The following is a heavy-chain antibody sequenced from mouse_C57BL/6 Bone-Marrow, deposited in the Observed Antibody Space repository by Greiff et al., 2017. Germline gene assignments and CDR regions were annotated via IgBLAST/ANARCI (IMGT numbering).Heavy chain of an antibody. CDR3: TTLCYGSYDYLDY. CDR2: IDPENGDT. CDR1: GFNIKDDY. V-gene: IGHV14-4*01. Sequence: EVQLQQSGAELVRPGASVKLSCTASGFNIKDDYMHWVKQRPEQGLEWIGWIDPENGDTEYASKFQGKATITADTSSNTAYLQLSSLTSEDTAVYDCTTLCYGSYDYLDYWGQGTTLTVSS. J-gene: IGHJ2*01. D-gene: IGHD2-1*01.